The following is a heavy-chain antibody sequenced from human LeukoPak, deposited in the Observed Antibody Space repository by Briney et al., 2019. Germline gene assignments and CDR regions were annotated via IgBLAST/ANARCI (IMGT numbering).Heavy chain of an antibody. CDR1: GYSFTSNW. J-gene: IGHJ4*02. D-gene: IGHD5-12*01. Sequence: GESLKISCKGSGYSFTSNWIGWVRQMPGKGLEWMGIIYPGDSDTRYSPSFQGQVTISADKAISTAYLQWSSLKASDTAMYYCARGLVPTSRPADYWGQGTLVTVSS. CDR2: IYPGDSDT. CDR3: ARGLVPTSRPADY. V-gene: IGHV5-51*01.